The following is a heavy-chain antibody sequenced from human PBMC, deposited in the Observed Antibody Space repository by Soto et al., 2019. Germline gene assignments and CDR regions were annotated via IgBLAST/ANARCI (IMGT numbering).Heavy chain of an antibody. V-gene: IGHV1-69*13. D-gene: IGHD3-10*01. Sequence: ASVKVSCKASGGTFSSYAISWVRQAPGQGLEWMGGIIPIFGIANYAQKFQGRVTITADESTSTAYMELSSLRSEDTAVYYCAQTYGESGTNWFDPWGQGTLVTVSS. CDR3: AQTYGESGTNWFDP. CDR1: GGTFSSYA. CDR2: IIPIFGIA. J-gene: IGHJ5*02.